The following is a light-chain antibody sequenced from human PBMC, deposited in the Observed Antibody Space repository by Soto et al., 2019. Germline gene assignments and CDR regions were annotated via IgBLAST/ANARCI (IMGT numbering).Light chain of an antibody. Sequence: QSALTQPRSVSGSPGQSVTISCTGTSSDVGGYKYVSWYQQHPSKVPNFIIYDVSERPSGVPDRFSGSKSGNTASLSISGLQAEDEADYYCCSYAGSYTVLFGGGTKLTVL. CDR3: CSYAGSYTVL. J-gene: IGLJ2*01. CDR2: DVS. CDR1: SSDVGGYKY. V-gene: IGLV2-11*01.